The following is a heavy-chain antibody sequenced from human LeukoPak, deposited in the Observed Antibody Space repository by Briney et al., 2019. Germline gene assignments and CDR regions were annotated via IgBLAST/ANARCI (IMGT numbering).Heavy chain of an antibody. Sequence: GGSLDLSCAASGFPFSSSGMHWVRRAPGKGLEWVAVISYDGSTKCYADSVKGRFTISRDNSKNTLYLQMNSLRAEDTAVYYCAKYDFWSGYGIDVWGQGTTVTVSS. CDR3: AKYDFWSGYGIDV. D-gene: IGHD3-3*01. V-gene: IGHV3-30*18. CDR1: GFPFSSSG. CDR2: ISYDGSTK. J-gene: IGHJ6*02.